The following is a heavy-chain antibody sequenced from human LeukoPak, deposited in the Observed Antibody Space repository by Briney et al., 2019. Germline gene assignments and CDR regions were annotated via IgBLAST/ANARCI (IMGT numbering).Heavy chain of an antibody. CDR1: GYTFTIYD. CDR3: ARARDTPYYYMDV. J-gene: IGHJ6*03. CDR2: MNPNSGNT. Sequence: ASVKVSCKASGYTFTIYDINWVRQATGQGHEWVGWMNPNSGNTGYEQKFQDRVTMTRNDSIRTAYMELSSLRSEDTAVYYCARARDTPYYYMDVWGKGTTVTVSS. V-gene: IGHV1-8*01.